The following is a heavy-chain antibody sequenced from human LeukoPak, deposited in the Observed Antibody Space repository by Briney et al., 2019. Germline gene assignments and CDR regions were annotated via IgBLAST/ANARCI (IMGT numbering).Heavy chain of an antibody. CDR3: ARDYCTSTTCPNWFDP. CDR1: GASISTGSSY. V-gene: IGHV4-61*02. CDR2: IYTSGST. J-gene: IGHJ5*02. Sequence: PSQTLSLTCTVSGASISTGSSYWSWIRQPAGKGLEWIGRIYTSGSTNYNPSLKSRVTMSVDTSKNQFSLKLNSVTAADTAVYYCARDYCTSTTCPNWFDPWGQGTLVTVSS. D-gene: IGHD2-2*01.